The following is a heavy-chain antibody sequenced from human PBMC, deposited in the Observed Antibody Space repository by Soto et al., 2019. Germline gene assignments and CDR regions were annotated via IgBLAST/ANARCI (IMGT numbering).Heavy chain of an antibody. CDR3: GRALRYFGKASYGMDV. V-gene: IGHV1-69*01. J-gene: IGHJ6*02. D-gene: IGHD3-9*01. Sequence: QVQLVQSGAEVKKPGSSVKVSCKAPGGTFSSYAISWVRQAPGQGLEWMGGIIPIFGTANYAQKFQGRVTITADESTSTAYMELSSLRSEATAVYYCGRALRYFGKASYGMDVWGQGTTVTVSS. CDR2: IIPIFGTA. CDR1: GGTFSSYA.